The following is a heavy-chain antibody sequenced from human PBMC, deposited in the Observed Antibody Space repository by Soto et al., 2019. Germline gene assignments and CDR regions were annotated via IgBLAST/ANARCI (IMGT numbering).Heavy chain of an antibody. CDR1: AGTFSSYT. CDR2: IIPILGIA. Sequence: SVKVSCKTSAGTFSSYTISWVRQAPGQGLERKGKIIPILGIANYAQKFQGRVTITADKSTSTAYMELSSLRSEDTAVYYCASIVVVPAAGPKNYYYGMDVWGQGTTVTVSS. D-gene: IGHD2-2*01. J-gene: IGHJ6*02. V-gene: IGHV1-69*02. CDR3: ASIVVVPAAGPKNYYYGMDV.